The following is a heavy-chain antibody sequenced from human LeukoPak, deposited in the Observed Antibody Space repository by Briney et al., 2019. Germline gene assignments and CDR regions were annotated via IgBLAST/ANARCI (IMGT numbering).Heavy chain of an antibody. Sequence: PGGSLRLSCAASGFTFSSYEMNWVRQAPGKGLEWVSYISSSGSTIYYADSVKGRFTISRDNAKNSLYLQINSLRAEDTAVYYCARALYYDFWFDYWGQGTLVTVSS. CDR1: GFTFSSYE. J-gene: IGHJ4*02. V-gene: IGHV3-48*03. D-gene: IGHD3-3*01. CDR2: ISSSGSTI. CDR3: ARALYYDFWFDY.